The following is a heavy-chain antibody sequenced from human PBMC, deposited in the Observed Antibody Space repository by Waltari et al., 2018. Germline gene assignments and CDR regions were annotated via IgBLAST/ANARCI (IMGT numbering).Heavy chain of an antibody. CDR1: GGTFSSYT. CDR2: IIPTLGIA. CDR3: ARAQQLNYGMDV. J-gene: IGHJ6*02. D-gene: IGHD6-13*01. V-gene: IGHV1-69*02. Sequence: QVQLVQSGAEVKKPGSSVKVSCKASGGTFSSYTISWVRQAPGQGLEWMGRIIPTLGIANYAQKFQGRVTITADKSTSTAYMELSSLRAGDTAVYYCARAQQLNYGMDVWGQGTTVTVSS.